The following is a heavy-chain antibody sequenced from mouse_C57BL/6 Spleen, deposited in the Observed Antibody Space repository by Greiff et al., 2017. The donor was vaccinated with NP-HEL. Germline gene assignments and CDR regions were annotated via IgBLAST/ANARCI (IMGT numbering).Heavy chain of an antibody. CDR3: ARSRDYDAYYYAMDY. CDR1: GYTFTSYW. Sequence: VQLQQPGAELVRPGTSVKLSCKASGYTFTSYWMHWVKQRPGQGLEWIGVIDPSDSYTNSNQKFKGKATLTVDTSSSTAYMQLSSLTSEDSAVYYCARSRDYDAYYYAMDYWGQGTSVTVSS. J-gene: IGHJ4*01. D-gene: IGHD2-4*01. V-gene: IGHV1-59*01. CDR2: IDPSDSYT.